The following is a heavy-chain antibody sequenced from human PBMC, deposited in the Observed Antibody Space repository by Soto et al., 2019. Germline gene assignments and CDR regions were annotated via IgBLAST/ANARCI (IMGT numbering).Heavy chain of an antibody. Sequence: GGSLRLSCEASGFTFSSYGMHWVRQAPGKGLEWVAIIWNDGSNEYYADSVKGRFTISRDNSKNTLYLQVSNLRAEDTAVYFCARDQTDSGGYSDSWGQGTLVTVS. D-gene: IGHD3-22*01. V-gene: IGHV3-33*01. J-gene: IGHJ4*02. CDR1: GFTFSSYG. CDR2: IWNDGSNE. CDR3: ARDQTDSGGYSDS.